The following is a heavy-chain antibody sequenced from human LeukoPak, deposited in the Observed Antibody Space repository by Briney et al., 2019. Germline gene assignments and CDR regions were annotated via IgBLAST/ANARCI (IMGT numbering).Heavy chain of an antibody. CDR3: AKDAAVEQLAPYYFDY. V-gene: IGHV3-23*01. CDR1: GFNFNNYW. Sequence: GGSLRLSCAASGFNFNNYWMSWVRQAPGKGLEWVSAISGSGGSTYYADSVKGRFTISRDNSKNTLYLQMNSLRAEDTAVYYCAKDAAVEQLAPYYFDYWGQGTLVTVSS. D-gene: IGHD6-13*01. CDR2: ISGSGGST. J-gene: IGHJ4*02.